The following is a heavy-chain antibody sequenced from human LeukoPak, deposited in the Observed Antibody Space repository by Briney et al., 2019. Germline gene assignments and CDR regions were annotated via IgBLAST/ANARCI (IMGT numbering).Heavy chain of an antibody. Sequence: ASVKVSCKVSGYTLTELSMHWVRQAPGKGREWMGGFDPEDGETIYAQKFQGRVTMTEDTSTDTAYMELSSLRSEDTAVYYCATLVGGYCSGGSCYYDYWGQGTLVTVSS. CDR3: ATLVGGYCSGGSCYYDY. CDR1: GYTLTELS. J-gene: IGHJ4*02. CDR2: FDPEDGET. D-gene: IGHD2-15*01. V-gene: IGHV1-24*01.